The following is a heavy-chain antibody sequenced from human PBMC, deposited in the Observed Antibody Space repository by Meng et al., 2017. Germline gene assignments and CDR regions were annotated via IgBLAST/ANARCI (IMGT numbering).Heavy chain of an antibody. V-gene: IGHV4-59*12. D-gene: IGHD3-10*01. CDR3: ARVGVNYYGSATDDY. CDR1: GGSISSYY. Sequence: GSLRLSCTVSGGSISSYYWSWIRQPPGKGLEWIGYIYYSGSTNYNPSLKSRVTISVDTSKNQFSLKLSSVTAADTAVYYCARVGVNYYGSATDDYWGQGTLVTVSS. J-gene: IGHJ4*02. CDR2: IYYSGST.